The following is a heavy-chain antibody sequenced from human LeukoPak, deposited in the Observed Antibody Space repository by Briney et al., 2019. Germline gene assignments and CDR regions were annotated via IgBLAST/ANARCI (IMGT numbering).Heavy chain of an antibody. V-gene: IGHV4-30-4*08. D-gene: IGHD3-3*01. CDR1: GGSISSGDYY. Sequence: SQTLSLTCTVSGGSISSGDYYWSWIRQPPGKGLEWIGYIYYSGSTYYNPSLKSRVTISVDTSKNQFSLKLSSVTAADTAVYYCARQVVEWLLPAFDYWGQGTLVTVSS. J-gene: IGHJ4*02. CDR3: ARQVVEWLLPAFDY. CDR2: IYYSGST.